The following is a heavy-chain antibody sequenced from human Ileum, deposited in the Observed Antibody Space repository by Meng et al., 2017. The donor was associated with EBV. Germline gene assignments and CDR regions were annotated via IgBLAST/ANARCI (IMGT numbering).Heavy chain of an antibody. J-gene: IGHJ4*02. CDR1: GFTFSNYG. V-gene: IGHV3-33*01. D-gene: IGHD6-19*01. Sequence: VRVVESGGGVVQPGTSLRLSWGASGFTFSNYGMYWVRQAPGKGLEWVSVIWYDGGNKYYGDSVKGRFTVSRDNSKNTVSLQMNSLRVEDTAVYYCARLGSGWAADYWGQGTLVTVSS. CDR3: ARLGSGWAADY. CDR2: IWYDGGNK.